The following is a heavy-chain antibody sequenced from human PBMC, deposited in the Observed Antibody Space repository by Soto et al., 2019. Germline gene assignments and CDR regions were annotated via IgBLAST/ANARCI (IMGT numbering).Heavy chain of an antibody. D-gene: IGHD1-7*01. CDR1: GGSISSSSYY. CDR3: ASPVRTELYGMDV. V-gene: IGHV4-39*01. Sequence: LSLTCTVSGGSISSSSYYWGWIRQPPGKGLEWIGSIYYSGSTYYNPSLKSRVTISVDTSKNQFSLKLSSVTAADTAVYYCASPVRTELYGMDVWGKGTTVTVS. CDR2: IYYSGST. J-gene: IGHJ6*04.